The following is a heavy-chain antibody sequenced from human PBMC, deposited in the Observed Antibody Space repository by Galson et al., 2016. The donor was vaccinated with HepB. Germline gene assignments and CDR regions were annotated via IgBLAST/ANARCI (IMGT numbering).Heavy chain of an antibody. CDR3: ARDPNAVGPSYFDS. D-gene: IGHD3-16*01. CDR2: ISWNSRHI. J-gene: IGHJ4*02. CDR1: GFIFDDYA. V-gene: IGHV3-9*01. Sequence: SLRLSCAASGFIFDDYALHWVRQAPGKGLEWVAVISWNSRHIGYADSVQGRFTISRDNAKNILYLQMSGLRADDTALYFCARDPNAVGPSYFDSWGQGTLVTVSS.